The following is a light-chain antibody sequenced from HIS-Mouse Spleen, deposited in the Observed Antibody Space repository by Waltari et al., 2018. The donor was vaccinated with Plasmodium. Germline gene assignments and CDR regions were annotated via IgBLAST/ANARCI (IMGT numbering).Light chain of an antibody. CDR3: QQYNNWPPYT. CDR1: QSVSSN. V-gene: IGKV3-15*01. Sequence: DIVMTQSPATLPVSPGERAPLSCRASQSVSSNLAWYQQKPGQAPRLLIYGASTRATGIPARFSGSGSGTEFTLTISSMQSEDFAVYYGQQYNNWPPYTFGQGTELEIK. CDR2: GAS. J-gene: IGKJ2*01.